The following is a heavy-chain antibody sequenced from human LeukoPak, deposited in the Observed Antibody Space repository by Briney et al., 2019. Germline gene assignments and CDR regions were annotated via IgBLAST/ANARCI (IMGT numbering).Heavy chain of an antibody. J-gene: IGHJ3*01. V-gene: IGHV4-30-4*01. CDR1: GGSTSSDNYY. D-gene: IGHD6-19*01. CDR3: ARVPIAEAAFDV. CDR2: IYYSGGT. Sequence: SRTLSLTCTVSGGSTSSDNYYWSWIRQPPGGGLDWIGYIYYSGGTYYNPSLKSRLTISVDTSKNHFSLKLTSLTAADTAVYYCARVPIAEAAFDVWGQGTLVTVSS.